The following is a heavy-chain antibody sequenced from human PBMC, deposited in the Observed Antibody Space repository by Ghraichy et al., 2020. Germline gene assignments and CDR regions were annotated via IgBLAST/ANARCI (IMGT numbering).Heavy chain of an antibody. Sequence: ASVKVSCKASGYTFTSYAMHWVRQAPGQRLEWMGWINAGNGNTKYSQKFQGRVTITRDTSASTAYMELSSLRSEDTAVYYCARDWGELELTGTESHFDYWGQGTLVTVSS. CDR2: INAGNGNT. CDR1: GYTFTSYA. D-gene: IGHD1-20*01. CDR3: ARDWGELELTGTESHFDY. V-gene: IGHV1-3*01. J-gene: IGHJ4*02.